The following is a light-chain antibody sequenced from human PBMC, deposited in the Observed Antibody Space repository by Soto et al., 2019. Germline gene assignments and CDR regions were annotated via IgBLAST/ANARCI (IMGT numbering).Light chain of an antibody. CDR2: ATS. CDR1: RAITNH. Sequence: DVQLTQSPSPLSASVGDRVSISCRACRAITNHLNWYQQKPGKAPILLVYATSTLETGVPSRFSGSGSGTHFTLTIDNLQPEDVATYFCQQNYITPLTFGGGTKVEI. CDR3: QQNYITPLT. J-gene: IGKJ4*01. V-gene: IGKV1-39*01.